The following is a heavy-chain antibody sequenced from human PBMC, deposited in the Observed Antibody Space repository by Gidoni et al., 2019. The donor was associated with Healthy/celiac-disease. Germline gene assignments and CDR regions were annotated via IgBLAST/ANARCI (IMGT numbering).Heavy chain of an antibody. CDR3: ARADYSSDY. CDR1: GFTFSSYW. Sequence: EVQLVASGGGLVQPGGSLRLSCATSGFTFSSYWMSWVRQAPGKGLECVANIKQDGSEKYYVDSVKDRFTISRDNAKNSLYLQMNSLRAEDTAVYYCARADYSSDYWGQGTLVTVSS. CDR2: IKQDGSEK. J-gene: IGHJ4*02. D-gene: IGHD2-15*01. V-gene: IGHV3-7*05.